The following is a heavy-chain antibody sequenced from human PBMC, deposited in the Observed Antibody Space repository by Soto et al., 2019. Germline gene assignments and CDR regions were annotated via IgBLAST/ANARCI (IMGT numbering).Heavy chain of an antibody. J-gene: IGHJ6*02. Sequence: QVQLVQSGPEVKKPGSSVKVSCKTSGDTFKKFAISWVRQAPGQGPEWMGGIIPMFGTTKYTQKFQGRVTFTADKSTVTAYMELTSLMSEDTATYFCARGVVPAAGAAPHYFHYGVDVLGQGTTVTVSS. V-gene: IGHV1-69*06. CDR1: GDTFKKFA. D-gene: IGHD2-2*01. CDR2: IIPMFGTT. CDR3: ARGVVPAAGAAPHYFHYGVDV.